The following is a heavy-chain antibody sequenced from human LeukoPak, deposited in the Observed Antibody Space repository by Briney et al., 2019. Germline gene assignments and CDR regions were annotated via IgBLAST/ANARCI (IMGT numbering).Heavy chain of an antibody. CDR3: ARGLYLVGATRAYYFDY. V-gene: IGHV3-7*01. Sequence: GGSLRLSCAASGFTFSSYSMNWVRQAPGKGLEWVANIKQDGSEKYYVDSVKGRFTISRDNAKNSLYLQMNSLRAEDTAVYYCARGLYLVGATRAYYFDYWGQGTLVTVSS. CDR1: GFTFSSYS. CDR2: IKQDGSEK. J-gene: IGHJ4*02. D-gene: IGHD1-26*01.